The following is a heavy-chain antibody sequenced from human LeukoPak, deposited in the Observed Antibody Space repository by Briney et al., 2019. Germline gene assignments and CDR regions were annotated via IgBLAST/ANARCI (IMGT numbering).Heavy chain of an antibody. CDR1: GFTFSSYE. V-gene: IGHV3-48*03. CDR3: ARVIGYCSGTSCYYWFDP. J-gene: IGHJ5*02. CDR2: ISSSGSTI. Sequence: PGGSLRLSCAASGFTFSSYEMNWVRQAPGKGLEWVSYISSSGSTIYYADSVKGRFTISRDNGKNSLYLQMNTLRAEDTAVYYCARVIGYCSGTSCYYWFDPWGQATLVTVSS. D-gene: IGHD2-2*01.